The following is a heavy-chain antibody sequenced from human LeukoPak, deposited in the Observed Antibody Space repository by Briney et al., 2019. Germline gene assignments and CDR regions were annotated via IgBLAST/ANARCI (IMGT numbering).Heavy chain of an antibody. D-gene: IGHD3-10*01. V-gene: IGHV4-38-2*02. Sequence: SETLSLTCTVSGYSLSSGYYWGWIRQPPGKGLEWIGSIYHSGRTYYNPSLKSRVTISVDTSKNQFSLKLSSVTAADTAVYYCASIASYGSGSFPFDYWGQGTLVTVSS. J-gene: IGHJ4*02. CDR1: GYSLSSGYY. CDR3: ASIASYGSGSFPFDY. CDR2: IYHSGRT.